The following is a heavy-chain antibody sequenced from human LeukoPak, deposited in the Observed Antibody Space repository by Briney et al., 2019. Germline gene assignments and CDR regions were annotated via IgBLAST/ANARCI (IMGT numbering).Heavy chain of an antibody. Sequence: GGSLRLSCAASGLTFNDYAMRWVRQAPGKGLEWVSGISWNSGSIGYADSVKGRFTISRDNTKNSLYLQMNSLRAEDTALYNCAKGYCSSTSCHFDYWGQGTLVTVSS. CDR2: ISWNSGSI. CDR3: AKGYCSSTSCHFDY. D-gene: IGHD2-2*01. CDR1: GLTFNDYA. J-gene: IGHJ4*02. V-gene: IGHV3-9*01.